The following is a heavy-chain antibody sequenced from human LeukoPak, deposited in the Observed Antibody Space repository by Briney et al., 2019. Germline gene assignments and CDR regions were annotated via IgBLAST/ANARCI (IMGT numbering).Heavy chain of an antibody. J-gene: IGHJ4*02. CDR3: ARDTAMVVDY. V-gene: IGHV1-46*01. CDR1: GYTFTSYY. Sequence: ASVKVSCKASGYTFTSYYMHWGGQARGQGLEWMGIINPSGGSTSYAQKFQGRVTMTRDTSTSTVYMELSSLRSEDAAVYYCARDTAMVVDYWGQGTLVTVSS. CDR2: INPSGGST. D-gene: IGHD5-18*01.